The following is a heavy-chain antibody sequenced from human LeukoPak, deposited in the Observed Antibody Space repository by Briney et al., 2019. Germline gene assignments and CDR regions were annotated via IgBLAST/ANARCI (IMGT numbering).Heavy chain of an antibody. D-gene: IGHD3-22*01. V-gene: IGHV4-59*01. J-gene: IGHJ3*02. CDR2: IYYSGST. CDR1: SGSISNYY. CDR3: ARGRDYYDSSGYYFRGASEI. Sequence: SETLSLTCTVSSGSISNYYWSWIRQPPGKGLEWIGYIYYSGSTNYNPSLKSRVTISVDTSKRQFSLNLNSVTAADTAVYYCARGRDYYDSSGYYFRGASEIWGQGTTVTVSS.